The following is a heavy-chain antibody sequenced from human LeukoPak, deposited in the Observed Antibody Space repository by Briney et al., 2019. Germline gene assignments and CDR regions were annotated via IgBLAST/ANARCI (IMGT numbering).Heavy chain of an antibody. V-gene: IGHV1-18*01. CDR3: ATASEHIVVVTATPGAFDI. CDR2: ISAYNGNT. Sequence: GASVKVSCKASGYTFTSYGISWVRQAPGQGLEWMGWISAYNGNTNYAQKLQGRVTMTTDTSTSTAYMELRSLRSDDTAVYCCATASEHIVVVTATPGAFDIWGQGTMVTVSS. J-gene: IGHJ3*02. CDR1: GYTFTSYG. D-gene: IGHD2-21*02.